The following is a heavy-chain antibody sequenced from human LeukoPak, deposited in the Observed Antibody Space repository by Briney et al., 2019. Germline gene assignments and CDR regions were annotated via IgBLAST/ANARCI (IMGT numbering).Heavy chain of an antibody. D-gene: IGHD6-13*01. CDR3: ARCERTFIAAAGYYYYYYMDV. CDR2: IIPIFGTA. J-gene: IGHJ6*03. V-gene: IGHV1-69*05. CDR1: GGTFSSYA. Sequence: SVKVPCKASGGTFSSYAISWVRQAPGQGLEWMGGIIPIFGTANYAQKFQGRVTITTDESTSTAYMELSSLRSEDTAVYYCARCERTFIAAAGYYYYYYMDVWGKGTTVTVSS.